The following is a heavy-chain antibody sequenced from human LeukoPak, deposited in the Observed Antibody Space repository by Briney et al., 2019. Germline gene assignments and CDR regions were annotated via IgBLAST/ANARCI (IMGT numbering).Heavy chain of an antibody. D-gene: IGHD3-9*01. CDR2: IKSKTDGGTT. J-gene: IGHJ4*02. Sequence: GGSLRLSCAASGFTFSNAWMSWVRQAPGKGLEWVGRIKSKTDGGTTDYAVPVKGRFTISRDGSKNTLYLQMNSLKTEDTAVYYCTTQYYDILAGTDYWGQGTLVTVSS. V-gene: IGHV3-15*01. CDR1: GFTFSNAW. CDR3: TTQYYDILAGTDY.